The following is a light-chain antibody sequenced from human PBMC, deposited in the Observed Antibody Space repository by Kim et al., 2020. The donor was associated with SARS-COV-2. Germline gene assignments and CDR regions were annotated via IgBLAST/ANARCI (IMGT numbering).Light chain of an antibody. CDR1: ALSKKY. Sequence: SYELTQPPSVSEPPGQTARITCSGDALSKKYVYWYQQKSGRAPVLVIYEDKKRPSGIPERFSGSTSGTVATLTISGAQVEDEGDYYCFSTDTTGSITVFGGGTQLTVL. V-gene: IGLV3-10*01. J-gene: IGLJ3*02. CDR2: EDK. CDR3: FSTDTTGSITV.